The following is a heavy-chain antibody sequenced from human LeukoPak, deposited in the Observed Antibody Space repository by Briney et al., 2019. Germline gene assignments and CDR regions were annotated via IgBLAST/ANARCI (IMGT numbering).Heavy chain of an antibody. CDR2: VSGSGGST. Sequence: GGSLRLSCAASGFTFSSYAMSWVRQAPGKGLEWVSAVSGSGGSTYYADSVKGRFTISRDNSKNTLYLQMNSLRAEDTALYYCAKSGLNRFDYWGQGTLITVSS. J-gene: IGHJ4*02. CDR3: AKSGLNRFDY. D-gene: IGHD2-15*01. CDR1: GFTFSSYA. V-gene: IGHV3-23*01.